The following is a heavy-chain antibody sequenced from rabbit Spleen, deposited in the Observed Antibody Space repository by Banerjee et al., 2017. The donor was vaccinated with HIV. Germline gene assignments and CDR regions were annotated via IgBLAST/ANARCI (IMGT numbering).Heavy chain of an antibody. CDR1: GFSFSNKA. CDR3: VREAGYGGYGDANL. J-gene: IGHJ4*01. CDR2: IVPIFGVT. D-gene: IGHD6-1*01. V-gene: IGHV1S47*01. Sequence: QEQLVESGGGLVKPEESLTLTCKASGFSFSNKAVMCWVRQAPGKGLEWIGYIVPIFGVTYYANWVNGRITISSHNAQNTLYLQLDSLTAADTATYFCVREAGYGGYGDANLWGPGTLVTVS.